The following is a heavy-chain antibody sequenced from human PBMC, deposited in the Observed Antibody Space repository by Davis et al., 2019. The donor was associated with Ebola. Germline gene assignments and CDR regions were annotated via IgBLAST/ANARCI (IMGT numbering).Heavy chain of an antibody. D-gene: IGHD6-19*01. CDR3: ARVGSGGGAGLDH. V-gene: IGHV3-21*05. J-gene: IGHJ4*02. CDR1: GFTFSSYE. CDR2: ISSSSSYT. Sequence: GGSLRLSCAASGFTFSSYEMTWVRQAPGKGLEWVSYISSSSSYTNYADPVKGRFTISRDNAKNSLYLQMNSLRAEDTAVYYCARVGSGGGAGLDHWGQGTLVTVSS.